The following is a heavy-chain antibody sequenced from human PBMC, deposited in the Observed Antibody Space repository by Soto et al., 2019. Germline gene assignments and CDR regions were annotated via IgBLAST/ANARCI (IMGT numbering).Heavy chain of an antibody. D-gene: IGHD3-10*01. CDR1: GFTFSTYS. Sequence: PGGSLRLSCSASGFTFSTYSMNWVRQAPGKGLEWVSAINSGGTHINYADSVRGRFTISRDNAENSLYLQMDSLRADDSAVYYCARVAAATENPYGSGSYDSWGQGAVVTVSS. V-gene: IGHV3-21*01. CDR3: ARVAAATENPYGSGSYDS. J-gene: IGHJ4*02. CDR2: INSGGTHI.